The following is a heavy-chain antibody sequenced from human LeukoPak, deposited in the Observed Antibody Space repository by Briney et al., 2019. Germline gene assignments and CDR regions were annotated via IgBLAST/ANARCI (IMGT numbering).Heavy chain of an antibody. CDR1: GYTFTGYY. CDR2: IVVGSGNT. J-gene: IGHJ4*02. CDR3: AADPRAAVAVPVGFDY. Sequence: SVKVSCKASGYTFTGYYMHWVRQAPGQGLEWIGWIVVGSGNTNYAQKFQERVTITRDMSTSTAYMGLSSLRSEDTAVYYCAADPRAAVAVPVGFDYWGQGTLVTVSS. V-gene: IGHV1-58*02. D-gene: IGHD6-19*01.